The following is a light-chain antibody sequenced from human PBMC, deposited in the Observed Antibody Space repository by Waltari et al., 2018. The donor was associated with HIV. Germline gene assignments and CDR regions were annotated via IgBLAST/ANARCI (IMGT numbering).Light chain of an antibody. CDR2: EVS. CDR3: SSHTSSSTLV. Sequence: QSALTQPASVSGSPGQSITISCTGTSSDVGGYNFVSWYQQHPGKAPKLMIYEVSKRPSGVSNRFSGSKSGNTASLTISGVQAEDEADYYCSSHTSSSTLVFGGGTKLTVL. V-gene: IGLV2-14*01. CDR1: SSDVGGYNF. J-gene: IGLJ3*02.